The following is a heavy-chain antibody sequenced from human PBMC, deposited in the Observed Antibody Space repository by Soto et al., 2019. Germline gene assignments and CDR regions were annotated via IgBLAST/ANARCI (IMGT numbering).Heavy chain of an antibody. J-gene: IGHJ6*04. CDR3: ARGGIPAATRMDV. CDR1: GGTFSSYT. V-gene: IGHV1-69*02. D-gene: IGHD2-2*01. Sequence: SVKVSCKASGGTFSSYTISWVRQAPGQGLEWMGRIIPILGIANYAQKFQGRVTITADKSTSTAYMELSSLRSEDTAVYYCARGGIPAATRMDVWGKGTTVTVSS. CDR2: IIPILGIA.